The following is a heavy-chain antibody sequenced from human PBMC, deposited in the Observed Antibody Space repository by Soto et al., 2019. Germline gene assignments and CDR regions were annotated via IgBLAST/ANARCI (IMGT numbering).Heavy chain of an antibody. CDR1: GVTFSRYA. CDR2: VFFDGNYK. D-gene: IGHD3-16*01. J-gene: IGHJ4*02. V-gene: IGHV3-30*18. CDR3: TKGGTVPFDY. Sequence: QVPFMQSGGGVVQPGKSLRLSCAASGVTFSRYAMHWVRQAPGERLEWVAVVFFDGNYKNYGDSVKGRFTVSRDNSKNTTSLQMNGLRPEDTGVYYCTKGGTVPFDYWGQGSLVIVSS.